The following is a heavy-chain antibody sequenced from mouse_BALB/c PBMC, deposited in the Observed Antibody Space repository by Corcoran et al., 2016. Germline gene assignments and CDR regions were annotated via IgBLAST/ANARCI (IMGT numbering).Heavy chain of an antibody. V-gene: IGHV14-3*02. D-gene: IGHD2-4*01. CDR3: ARDDYDEAWFAY. CDR2: IDPANGNT. Sequence: EVQLQQSGAELVKPGASVKLSCTASGFNIKDTYMHWVKQRPEQGLEWIGRIDPANGNTKYDPKFQGKATITADTSSNTAYLQLSSLTSEDTAVYYCARDDYDEAWFAYWGQGTLVTVSA. J-gene: IGHJ3*01. CDR1: GFNIKDTY.